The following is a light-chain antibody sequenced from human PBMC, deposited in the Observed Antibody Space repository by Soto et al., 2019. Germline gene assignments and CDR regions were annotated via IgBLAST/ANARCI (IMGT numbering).Light chain of an antibody. J-gene: IGKJ2*01. Sequence: DIVMTQSPDSLAVSLGERATVNCKSNQSVLYNSDNKNYLPWCQQKPGQPPKLLIYWASTRESGVPDRFSGSGSGTDFTLTISSLQAEDVTVYYCQQYYSTPPYTFGQGTRLEIK. CDR2: WAS. V-gene: IGKV4-1*01. CDR3: QQYYSTPPYT. CDR1: QSVLYNSDNKNY.